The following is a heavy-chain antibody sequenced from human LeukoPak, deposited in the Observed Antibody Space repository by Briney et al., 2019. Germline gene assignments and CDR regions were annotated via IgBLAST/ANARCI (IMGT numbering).Heavy chain of an antibody. D-gene: IGHD2-21*01. CDR2: IKSGDGGTT. CDR1: GFTFTNAW. CDR3: ATNSDLDY. J-gene: IGHJ4*02. V-gene: IGHV3-15*01. Sequence: PGGSLRLSCAASGFTFTNAWMTWVRKAPGEGLEWVGRIKSGDGGTTDYAAPVKGRFTISRDDSKNTVYLQMNSLKTEDTAVYYCATNSDLDYWGQGSLVTASS.